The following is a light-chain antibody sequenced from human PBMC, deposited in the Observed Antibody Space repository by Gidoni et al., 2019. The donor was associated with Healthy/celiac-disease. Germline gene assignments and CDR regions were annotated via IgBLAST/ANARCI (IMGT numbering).Light chain of an antibody. CDR3: QQYNNWPWT. V-gene: IGKV3-15*01. CDR2: GAS. CDR1: QCVSSN. Sequence: EIVMSPSPATLSVSPGERATLSCRASQCVSSNLVWYQQKPGQAPRLLIYGASTRATGIPARFSGSGSGTEFTLTISSLQSEDFAVYYCQQYNNWPWTFGQGTKVEIK. J-gene: IGKJ1*01.